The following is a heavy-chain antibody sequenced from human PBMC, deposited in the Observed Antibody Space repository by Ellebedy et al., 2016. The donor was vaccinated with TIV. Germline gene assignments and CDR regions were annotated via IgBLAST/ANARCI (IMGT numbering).Heavy chain of an antibody. D-gene: IGHD5-12*01. CDR2: INWNGGTT. V-gene: IGHV3-20*03. CDR1: GFTFDDYS. CDR3: VRAPRGQYYFDY. J-gene: IGHJ4*02. Sequence: GGSLRLXXAAFGFTFDDYSMSWVRQAPGKGLEWVSGINWNGGTTYYADSVKGRFTISRDNSKNTLYLEMNSLRAEDTAVYYCVRAPRGQYYFDYWGQGTLVTVSS.